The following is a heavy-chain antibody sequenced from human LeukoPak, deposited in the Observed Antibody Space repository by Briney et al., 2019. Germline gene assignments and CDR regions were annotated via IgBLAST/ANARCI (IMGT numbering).Heavy chain of an antibody. CDR1: GGTFISYA. J-gene: IGHJ6*03. CDR2: IITIFGTA. CDR3: AYGVVPAVTYYYYYMDV. V-gene: IGHV1-69*13. D-gene: IGHD2-2*01. Sequence: SVRISCKPSGGTFISYAISWVRQAPGQWIVSIRGIITIFGTANYAQKCQGRVTITVVESTSTAYMELSSLRSEDTAVYYCAYGVVPAVTYYYYYMDVWGKGTTVTVS.